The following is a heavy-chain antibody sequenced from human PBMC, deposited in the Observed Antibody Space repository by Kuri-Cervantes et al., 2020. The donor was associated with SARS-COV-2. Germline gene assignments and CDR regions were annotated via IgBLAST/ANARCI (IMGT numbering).Heavy chain of an antibody. CDR2: FDPEDGET. J-gene: IGHJ6*02. Sequence: ASVKVSCKVSGYTLTELSMHWVRQAPGKGLEWMGGFDPEDGETIYAQKFQGRVTMTEDTSTDTAYMELSSLRSEDTAVYYCARLALELRTNYYYYYGMDVWGQGTTVTVSS. CDR1: GYTLTELS. V-gene: IGHV1-24*01. CDR3: ARLALELRTNYYYYYGMDV. D-gene: IGHD1-7*01.